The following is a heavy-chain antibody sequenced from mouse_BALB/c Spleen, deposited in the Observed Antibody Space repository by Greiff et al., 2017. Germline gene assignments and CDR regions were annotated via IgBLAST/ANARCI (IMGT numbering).Heavy chain of an antibody. V-gene: IGHV2-2*02. D-gene: IGHD4-1*01. CDR3: ARGGTGTLYAMDY. CDR1: GFSLTSYG. J-gene: IGHJ4*01. Sequence: VKLMESGPGLVQPSQSLSITCTVSGFSLTSYGVHWVRQSPGKGLEWLGVIWRGGSTDYNAAFISRLSISKDNSNSQVFFKMNSLQANDTAIYYCARGGTGTLYAMDYWGQGTSVTVSS. CDR2: IWRGGST.